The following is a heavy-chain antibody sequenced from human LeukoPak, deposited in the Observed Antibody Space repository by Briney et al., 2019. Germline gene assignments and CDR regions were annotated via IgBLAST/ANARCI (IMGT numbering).Heavy chain of an antibody. V-gene: IGHV4-31*03. CDR1: GGSISSGGYY. CDR2: IYYSGST. Sequence: SETLSLTCTVSGGSISSGGYYWSWIRQHPGKGPEWIGYIYYSGSTYYNPSLKSRVTISVDTSKNQFSLKLSSVTAADTAVYYCGRERAYYYGAGSIPDAFEIWGQGTMVTVSS. D-gene: IGHD3-10*01. J-gene: IGHJ3*02. CDR3: GRERAYYYGAGSIPDAFEI.